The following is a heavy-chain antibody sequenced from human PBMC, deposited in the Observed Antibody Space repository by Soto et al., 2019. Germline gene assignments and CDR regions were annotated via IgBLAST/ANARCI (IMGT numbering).Heavy chain of an antibody. J-gene: IGHJ5*02. D-gene: IGHD6-13*01. CDR1: GGSISSSSYY. CDR3: ASKGPLSAAAGTPDWFDP. Sequence: SETLSLTCTVSGGSISSSSYYWGWIRQPPGKGLEWIGSIYYSGSTYYNPSLKSRVTISVDTSKNQFSLKLSSVTAADTAVYYCASKGPLSAAAGTPDWFDPWGQGTLVTVSS. CDR2: IYYSGST. V-gene: IGHV4-39*01.